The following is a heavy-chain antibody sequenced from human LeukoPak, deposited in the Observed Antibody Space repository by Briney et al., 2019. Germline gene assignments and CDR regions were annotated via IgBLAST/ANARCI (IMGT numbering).Heavy chain of an antibody. D-gene: IGHD5-18*01. V-gene: IGHV3-48*03. CDR1: GFTFSNNE. J-gene: IGHJ4*02. CDR3: ARNTGYSYGYFDY. CDR2: MSRGGNTI. Sequence: GGSLRLSCVASGFTFSNNEMNWVRQAPGKGLEWVSYMSRGGNTIYYSDSVKGRFTISRDTAENSLSLQMNSLRAEDTAVYYCARNTGYSYGYFDYWGQGTLVTVSS.